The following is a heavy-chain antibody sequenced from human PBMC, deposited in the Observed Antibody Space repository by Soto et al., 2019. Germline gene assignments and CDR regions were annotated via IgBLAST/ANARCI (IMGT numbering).Heavy chain of an antibody. V-gene: IGHV2-5*02. Sequence: QITLKESGPTLVKPTQTLTLTCTFSGFSLSTSGVGVGWIRQPPGKALEWLALIYWDDDKRYSPSLKSRLTSXXDXSXXQVVLTMTNMDPVDTATYYCAHSSSRFGYDYGMDVWGQGTTVTVSS. CDR1: GFSLSTSGVG. J-gene: IGHJ6*02. CDR3: AHSSSRFGYDYGMDV. D-gene: IGHD3-10*01. CDR2: IYWDDDK.